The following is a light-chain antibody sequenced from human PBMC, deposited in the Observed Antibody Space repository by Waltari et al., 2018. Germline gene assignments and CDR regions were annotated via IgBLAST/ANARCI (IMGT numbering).Light chain of an antibody. CDR1: QTISNY. CDR2: GAS. CDR3: QQSYSAPLT. Sequence: DIQMTQSPSSLSASVGDRVTVTCRASQTISNYLNWYQQRPGKALKLLVYGASSLQSGVPSRFSGRGSGTDFTLTISSLQPEDFATYYCQQSYSAPLTFGGGTKVEIE. J-gene: IGKJ4*01. V-gene: IGKV1-39*01.